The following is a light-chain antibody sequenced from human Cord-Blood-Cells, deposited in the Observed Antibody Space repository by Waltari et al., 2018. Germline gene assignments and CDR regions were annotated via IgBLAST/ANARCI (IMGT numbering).Light chain of an antibody. CDR3: QQSYSTPYS. Sequence: DIQMTQSPSSPSASVGDRVTITCRASQSSSSYLNWYQQKPGKAPKLLIYAASSLKSGVPSRFSGSGSGTDFTLTISRLQPEDFATYYCQQSYSTPYSFGQGTKLEIK. V-gene: IGKV1-39*01. CDR1: QSSSSY. J-gene: IGKJ2*03. CDR2: AAS.